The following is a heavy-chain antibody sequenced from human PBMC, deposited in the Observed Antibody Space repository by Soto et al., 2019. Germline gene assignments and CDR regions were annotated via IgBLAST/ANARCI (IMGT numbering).Heavy chain of an antibody. V-gene: IGHV1-3*01. CDR1: GYTFTSYA. CDR3: ARVGPLGTNTVAVAGRGDFDY. J-gene: IGHJ4*02. CDR2: INGGNGNT. D-gene: IGHD6-19*01. Sequence: QVQLVQSGAEVKKPGASVKVSCKASGYTFTSYAIHWVRQAPGQRLEWMGWINGGNGNTKYSQKFQGRVTMTRDTSASTAYMEVSSLRSEDTAVYYCARVGPLGTNTVAVAGRGDFDYWGQGTLVTVSS.